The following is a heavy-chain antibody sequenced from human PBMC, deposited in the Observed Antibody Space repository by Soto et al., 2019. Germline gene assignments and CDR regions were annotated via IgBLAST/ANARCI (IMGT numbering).Heavy chain of an antibody. CDR2: IWYDGSNK. CDR3: SRDPAVGGNVYYFDY. D-gene: IGHD6-19*01. Sequence: SPRLSCAAYGVTFSSYGMHWFRQAPGKGLEWVAVIWYDGSNKYYADSVKGRFTISRDNSKNTLYLQMNSLRAEDTAVYYCSRDPAVGGNVYYFDYWGQGTLVSVSS. J-gene: IGHJ4*02. CDR1: GVTFSSYG. V-gene: IGHV3-33*01.